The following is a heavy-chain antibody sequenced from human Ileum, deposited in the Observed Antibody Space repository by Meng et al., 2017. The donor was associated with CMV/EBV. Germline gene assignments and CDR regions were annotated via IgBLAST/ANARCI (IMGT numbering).Heavy chain of an antibody. J-gene: IGHJ4*02. CDR1: GFTFSSYW. CDR3: ARSPGGYFDY. V-gene: IGHV3-74*01. CDR2: INTDGSST. Sequence: EVQLVESGGGLVRPGGSLRLSCAASGFTFSSYWMHWVRQPPGKGLVWVSRINTDGSSTNYPDSVKGRFTISRDNAKNTLYLQMNSLRVEDTAVYYCARSPGGYFDYWGQGTPVTVSS.